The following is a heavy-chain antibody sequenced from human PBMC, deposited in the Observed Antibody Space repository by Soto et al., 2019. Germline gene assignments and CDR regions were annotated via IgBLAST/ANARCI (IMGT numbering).Heavy chain of an antibody. J-gene: IGHJ4*02. V-gene: IGHV3-15*01. CDR2: IKRISDGGTT. D-gene: IGHD1-1*01. CDR3: AVNDCLDC. CDR1: GFTFSSAW. Sequence: PGGSLRLSCSASGFTFSSAWMIWVRQAPGKGQEWVGRIKRISDGGTTDYAAPGKCRFTISRDDSTNTLHLKMNSLKTKAPAVYFCAVNDCLDCWGQGAMVTVAS.